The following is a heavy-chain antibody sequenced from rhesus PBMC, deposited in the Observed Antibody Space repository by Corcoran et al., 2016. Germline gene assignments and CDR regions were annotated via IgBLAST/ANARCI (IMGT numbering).Heavy chain of an antibody. V-gene: IGHV4-160*01. D-gene: IGHD1-1-1*01. Sequence: QVQLQESGPGLVKPSETLSLTCAVSGGSISGYYWSWIRQPPGKGLEWIGRIYGRVGSTYYNPSLKRRVTISTDTSKNQFSLKLSSVTAADTAVYYCASRRISGLDYWGQGVLVTVSS. CDR2: IYGRVGST. CDR1: GGSISGYY. CDR3: ASRRISGLDY. J-gene: IGHJ4*01.